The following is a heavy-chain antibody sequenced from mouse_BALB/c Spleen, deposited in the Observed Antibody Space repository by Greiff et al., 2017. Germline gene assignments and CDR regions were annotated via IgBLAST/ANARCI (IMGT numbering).Heavy chain of an antibody. CDR1: GYAFSSYW. D-gene: IGHD1-1*01. J-gene: IGHJ3*01. CDR2: IYPGDGDT. V-gene: IGHV1-80*01. Sequence: QVQLQQSGAELVRPGSSVKISCKASGYAFSSYWMNWVKQRPGQGLEWIGQIYPGDGDTNYNGKFKGKATLTADKSSSTAYMQLSSLTSEDSAVYFCAHYYGSMAWFAYWGQGTLVTVSA. CDR3: AHYYGSMAWFAY.